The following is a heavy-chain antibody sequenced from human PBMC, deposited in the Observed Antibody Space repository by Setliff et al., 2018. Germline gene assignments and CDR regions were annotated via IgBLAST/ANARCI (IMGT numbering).Heavy chain of an antibody. CDR2: ISSYNDVT. D-gene: IGHD2-15*01. CDR3: AISTLSICSGGSCPNAFDV. V-gene: IGHV1-18*04. Sequence: GASVKVSCKASGYMFKSYGISWVRQAPGQGLEWMGWISSYNDVTNYAQSFQGRVTMTTDTSKSAAYMDLRGLRSDDTAVYYCAISTLSICSGGSCPNAFDVWG. J-gene: IGHJ3*01. CDR1: GYMFKSYG.